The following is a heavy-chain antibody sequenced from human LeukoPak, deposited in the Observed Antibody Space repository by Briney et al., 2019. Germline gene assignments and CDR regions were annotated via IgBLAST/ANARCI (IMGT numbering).Heavy chain of an antibody. Sequence: GGSLRLSCATSGFTFTTYWMHWVRQAPGKGLVWVSHINSDGSITSYADSVKGRFTISRDNAKNTLYLQMNSLRAEDTAVYYCARDAVDTANAVWGQGATVTVSS. D-gene: IGHD5-18*01. J-gene: IGHJ6*02. CDR1: GFTFTTYW. V-gene: IGHV3-74*01. CDR3: ARDAVDTANAV. CDR2: INSDGSIT.